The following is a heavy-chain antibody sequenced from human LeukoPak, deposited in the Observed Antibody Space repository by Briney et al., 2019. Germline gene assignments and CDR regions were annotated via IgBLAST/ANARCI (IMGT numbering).Heavy chain of an antibody. V-gene: IGHV3-30*02. Sequence: GGSLRLSCAASGFTFSSYGMHWVRQAPGQGLEWVAFIRYDGSNKYYADSVKGRFTISRDNSKNTLYLQMNSLRAEDTAVYYCAKVFPGLVDYFDYWGQGTLVTVSS. CDR2: IRYDGSNK. D-gene: IGHD3/OR15-3a*01. J-gene: IGHJ4*02. CDR1: GFTFSSYG. CDR3: AKVFPGLVDYFDY.